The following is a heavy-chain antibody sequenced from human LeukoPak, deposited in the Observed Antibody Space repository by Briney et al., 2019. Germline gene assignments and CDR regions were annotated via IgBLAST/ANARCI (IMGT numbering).Heavy chain of an antibody. V-gene: IGHV4-30-4*01. J-gene: IGHJ4*02. CDR2: IYYSGST. Sequence: SETLSLTCTVSGGSISSGDYYWSWIRQPPGTGLEWIGYIYYSGSTYYNPSLKSRVTISVDTSKNQFSLKLSSVTAADTAVYYCARIHNYSNYPNYFDYWGQGTLVTVSS. CDR1: GGSISSGDYY. CDR3: ARIHNYSNYPNYFDY. D-gene: IGHD4-11*01.